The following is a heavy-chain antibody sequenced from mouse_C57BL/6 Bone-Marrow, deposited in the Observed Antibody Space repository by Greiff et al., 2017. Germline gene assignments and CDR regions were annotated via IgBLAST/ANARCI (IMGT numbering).Heavy chain of an antibody. D-gene: IGHD2-2*01. Sequence: QVQLQQSGPELVKPGASVKISCKASGYAFSSSWMNWVKQRPGKGLEWIGRIYPGDGDTNYNEKFKGKATLTADKSSSTAYMQLSSLTSEDSAVYFCARGRKIYYGYDKYFEVWGTGTTVTVSS. CDR1: GYAFSSSW. J-gene: IGHJ1*03. CDR3: ARGRKIYYGYDKYFEV. CDR2: IYPGDGDT. V-gene: IGHV1-82*01.